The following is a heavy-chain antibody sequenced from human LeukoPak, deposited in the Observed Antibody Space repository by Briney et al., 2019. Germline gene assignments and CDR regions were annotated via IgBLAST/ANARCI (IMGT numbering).Heavy chain of an antibody. D-gene: IGHD4-17*01. V-gene: IGHV1-69*05. Sequence: SVKVSCKASGGTFSSYAISWVRQAPGQGLEWMGGIIPIFGTANYAQKFQGRVTITTDESTSTAYMELSSLRSEDTAVYYCARRAQHITVTPDAYYYYYMDIWGKGTTVTVSS. CDR1: GGTFSSYA. CDR2: IIPIFGTA. CDR3: ARRAQHITVTPDAYYYYYMDI. J-gene: IGHJ6*03.